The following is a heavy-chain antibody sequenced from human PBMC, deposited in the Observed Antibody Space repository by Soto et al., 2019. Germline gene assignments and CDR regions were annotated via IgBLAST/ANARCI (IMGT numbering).Heavy chain of an antibody. Sequence: QLQLQESGSGLVKPSQTLSLTCAVSGASISSDNYSWSWIRQPPGKGLEWIGYISHTGSIGYNPSLMRRVTLPVDQSKNQFSLKGTTVTAADAAMYCCARRGDGSAFALYYFDYWGQGTLVTVST. D-gene: IGHD3-22*01. CDR2: ISHTGSI. CDR1: GASISSDNYS. V-gene: IGHV4-30-2*01. CDR3: ARRGDGSAFALYYFDY. J-gene: IGHJ4*02.